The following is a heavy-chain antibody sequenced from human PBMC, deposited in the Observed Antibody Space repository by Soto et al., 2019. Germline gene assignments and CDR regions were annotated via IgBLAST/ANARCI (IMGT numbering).Heavy chain of an antibody. CDR3: AREAKSAAAADAFDI. Sequence: PSETLSLTCTVSGGSISSDNYFWSWIRQHPGKGLEWIGYIDYIGRAYYNPSLKSRVTTSVDTSKNQFSLRLSSVTVADTATYYCAREAKSAAAADAFDIWGQGTVVT. V-gene: IGHV4-31*03. CDR2: IDYIGRA. J-gene: IGHJ3*02. CDR1: GGSISSDNYF. D-gene: IGHD2-15*01.